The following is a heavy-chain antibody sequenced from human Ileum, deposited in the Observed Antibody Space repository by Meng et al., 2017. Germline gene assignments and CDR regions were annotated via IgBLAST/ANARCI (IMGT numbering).Heavy chain of an antibody. CDR1: GFTFSSYW. J-gene: IGHJ4*02. CDR2: IKHDGSDK. D-gene: IGHD3-22*01. V-gene: IGHV3-7*01. CDR3: ARERSGSWVY. Sequence: GESLKISCEVSGFTFSSYWMSWVRQAPREGLEWVANIKHDGSDKYYVDSVKGRFTISRDNAKNSLYLQMNSLRAEDTGVYYCARERSGSWVYWGQGTLVTVSS.